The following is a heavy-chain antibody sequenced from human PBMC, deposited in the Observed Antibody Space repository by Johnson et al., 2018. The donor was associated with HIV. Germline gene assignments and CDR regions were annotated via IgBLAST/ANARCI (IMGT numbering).Heavy chain of an antibody. CDR1: GFTFSSYW. D-gene: IGHD4-11*01. CDR2: IKQDGSEK. V-gene: IGHV3-7*03. Sequence: VQLVESGGGLVQPGGSLRLSCAASGFTFSSYWMSWVRQAPGKGLEWVANIKQDGSEKYYVDSVKGRFTISRDNAKNSLYLQMNRLTAEDMALYYCAREDYHRALDVWGQGTMVTVSS. J-gene: IGHJ3*01. CDR3: AREDYHRALDV.